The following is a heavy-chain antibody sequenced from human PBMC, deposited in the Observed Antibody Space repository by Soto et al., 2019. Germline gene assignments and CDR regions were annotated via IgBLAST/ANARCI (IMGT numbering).Heavy chain of an antibody. Sequence: QVQLVQSGAEVKKPGASVRVSCKASGYTFTSYYIHWARQAPGQGPEWMGMISPSSGGTDYAQKFQGRVTMTRDTSTSTVYMELSSLRSEDTAVYFCTRSIITTAGTDAFDLWGQGTLVTVSS. CDR3: TRSIITTAGTDAFDL. D-gene: IGHD6-13*01. CDR1: GYTFTSYY. V-gene: IGHV1-46*03. J-gene: IGHJ3*01. CDR2: ISPSSGGT.